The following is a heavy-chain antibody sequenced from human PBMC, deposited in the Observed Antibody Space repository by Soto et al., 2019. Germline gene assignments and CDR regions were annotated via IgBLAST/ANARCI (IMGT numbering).Heavy chain of an antibody. J-gene: IGHJ5*02. CDR3: ARASMYIWNDH. CDR1: GYTFTTYD. D-gene: IGHD1-20*01. CDR2: VNPSSGNT. Sequence: QVQLVQSGAEVKRPGASVKVSCEASGYTFTTYDINWVRQASGQGLEWMGCVNPSSGNTVYAPKFHGRVTMTRDTSISTAYMELSSLKSDDPAIYYCARASMYIWNDHWGQGTLVTVSS. V-gene: IGHV1-8*02.